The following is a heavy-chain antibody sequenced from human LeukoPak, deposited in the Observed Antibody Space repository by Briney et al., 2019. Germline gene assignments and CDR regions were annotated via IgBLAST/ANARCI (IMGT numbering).Heavy chain of an antibody. CDR2: IRSKAYGGIT. D-gene: IGHD3-9*01. CDR3: TRDQSHYDILTGYLVDNWFDP. J-gene: IGHJ5*02. Sequence: GGSLRLSCTASGFTFGDYAMSWFRQAPGKGLEWVGFIRSKAYGGITEYAASVKGRFTISRDDSKSIAYLQMNSLKTEDTAMYYCTRDQSHYDILTGYLVDNWFDPWGQGTLVTVSS. CDR1: GFTFGDYA. V-gene: IGHV3-49*03.